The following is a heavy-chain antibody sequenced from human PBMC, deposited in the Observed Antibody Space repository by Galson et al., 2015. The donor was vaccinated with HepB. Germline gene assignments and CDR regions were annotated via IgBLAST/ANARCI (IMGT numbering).Heavy chain of an antibody. CDR3: AKDRSSSWPHAFDY. V-gene: IGHV3-30*02. Sequence: SLRLSCAASGFTFSSYGMHWVRQAPGKGLEWVAFIRYDGSNKYYADSVKGRFTISRDNSKNTLYLQMNSLRAEDTAVYYCAKDRSSSWPHAFDYWGQGTLVTVSS. CDR1: GFTFSSYG. D-gene: IGHD6-13*01. CDR2: IRYDGSNK. J-gene: IGHJ4*02.